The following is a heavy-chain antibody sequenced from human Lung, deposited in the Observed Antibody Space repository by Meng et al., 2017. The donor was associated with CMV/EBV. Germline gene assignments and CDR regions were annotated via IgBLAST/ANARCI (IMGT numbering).Heavy chain of an antibody. CDR2: IYYSGST. V-gene: IGHV4-31*03. J-gene: IGHJ2*01. Sequence: LXXTVSGGSISSGGYYWSWIRQHPGKGLEWIGYIYYSGSTYYNPSLKSRVTISVDTSKNQFYLKLRSVTAADTAMYYCARYCSSTSCRNRYFGFXGRGXLVTFSS. CDR1: GGSISSGGYY. CDR3: ARYCSSTSCRNRYFGF. D-gene: IGHD2-2*01.